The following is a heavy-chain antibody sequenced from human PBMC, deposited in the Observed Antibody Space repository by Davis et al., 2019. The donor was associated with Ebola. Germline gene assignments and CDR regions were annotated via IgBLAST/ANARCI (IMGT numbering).Heavy chain of an antibody. D-gene: IGHD7-27*01. Sequence: GESLKISCKGSGYRFTSHWIGWVRQMPGKGLQWMGIIYPGDSDTKYSPSFRGQVTISADKSITTAYLQWSSLKASDTAMYYCAREGVLGDYWGQGTLVIVSS. CDR1: GYRFTSHW. CDR2: IYPGDSDT. J-gene: IGHJ4*02. V-gene: IGHV5-51*01. CDR3: AREGVLGDY.